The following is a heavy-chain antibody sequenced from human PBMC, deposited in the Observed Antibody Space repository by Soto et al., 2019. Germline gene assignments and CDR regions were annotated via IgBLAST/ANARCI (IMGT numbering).Heavy chain of an antibody. D-gene: IGHD3-3*01. CDR3: ARLQFYDFWSGSDPLDV. Sequence: SQTLSRTCVVAGASVSSGSYQWSWIRQSPGKGLEWIGFISFTGSINSNPSLKRRVTFSVDAPKNHFSLKLTSVTAADTALYFCARLQFYDFWSGSDPLDVWGQGTTVTASS. J-gene: IGHJ6*02. V-gene: IGHV4-61*01. CDR1: GASVSSGSYQ. CDR2: ISFTGSI.